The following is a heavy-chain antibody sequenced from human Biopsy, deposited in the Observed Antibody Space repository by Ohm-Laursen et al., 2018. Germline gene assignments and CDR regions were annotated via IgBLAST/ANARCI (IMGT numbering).Heavy chain of an antibody. CDR1: GGSTNDYF. D-gene: IGHD6-19*01. Sequence: GTLSLTCSVSGGSTNDYFWSWIRQPAGETLEWIGRIYSSGGSSYNPSLKNRISMSMDTSNNQFSLTLTSVTAADTAVYYCARTPGKAVAGRFLDLWGRGTLVTVSS. V-gene: IGHV4-4*07. CDR3: ARTPGKAVAGRFLDL. CDR2: IYSSGGS. J-gene: IGHJ2*01.